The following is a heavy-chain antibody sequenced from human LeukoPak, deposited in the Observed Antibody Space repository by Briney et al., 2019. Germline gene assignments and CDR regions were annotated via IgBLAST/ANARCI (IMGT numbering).Heavy chain of an antibody. CDR2: ISGDGSVT. D-gene: IGHD6-6*01. Sequence: GGSLRLSCTASGFTLRNYCMHWVRQAPGKRLVWVSRISGDGSVTNYADSVQGRFTISRDNAKNIVYLQINTLRGDDTGVYYCARYSSSSGGASYYLDYWGRGTLVTVSS. V-gene: IGHV3-74*01. CDR3: ARYSSSSGGASYYLDY. J-gene: IGHJ4*01. CDR1: GFTLRNYC.